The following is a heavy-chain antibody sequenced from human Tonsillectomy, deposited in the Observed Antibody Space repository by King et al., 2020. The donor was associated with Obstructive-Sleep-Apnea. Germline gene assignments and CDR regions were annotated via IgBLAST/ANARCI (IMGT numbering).Heavy chain of an antibody. J-gene: IGHJ4*02. CDR1: GFTFSRYS. Sequence: QLVQSGGGLVKPGGSLRLSCAASGFTFSRYSMNLVRQAPGKGLEWVSSISSSSSYIYHADSVKGRFTISRENAKNSLYLQMNSLRAEDTAVYYCARGRLGATPAHFDYWGQGTLVTVSS. D-gene: IGHD1-26*01. CDR2: ISSSSSYI. V-gene: IGHV3-21*01. CDR3: ARGRLGATPAHFDY.